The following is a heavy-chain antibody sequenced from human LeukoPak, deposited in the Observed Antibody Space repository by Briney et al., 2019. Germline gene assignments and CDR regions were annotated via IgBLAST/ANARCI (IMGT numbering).Heavy chain of an antibody. CDR1: GYRFTDYW. D-gene: IGHD3-9*01. CDR2: FYPGDSDT. Sequence: GESLKISCKGSGYRFTDYWIAWVRQTPGKGPEWMGVFYPGDSDTRYNPSFQGHVTISADKSISTAYLQWRSLKASDTAMYYCAREGDALSGYWDDGFAIWGQGTMVTVSS. V-gene: IGHV5-51*01. CDR3: AREGDALSGYWDDGFAI. J-gene: IGHJ3*02.